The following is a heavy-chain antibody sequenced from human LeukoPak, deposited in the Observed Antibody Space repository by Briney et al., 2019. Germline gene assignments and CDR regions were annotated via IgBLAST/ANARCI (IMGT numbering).Heavy chain of an antibody. Sequence: GSLRLSCAASGFTFSSYAMSWVRQAPGKGLEWVSAISGSGGSTYYADSVKGRFTISRDNSKNTLYLQMNSLRAEDTAVYYCAKRLYCSGGSCYRGYFDYWGQGTLVTVSS. D-gene: IGHD2-15*01. J-gene: IGHJ4*02. V-gene: IGHV3-23*01. CDR3: AKRLYCSGGSCYRGYFDY. CDR1: GFTFSSYA. CDR2: ISGSGGST.